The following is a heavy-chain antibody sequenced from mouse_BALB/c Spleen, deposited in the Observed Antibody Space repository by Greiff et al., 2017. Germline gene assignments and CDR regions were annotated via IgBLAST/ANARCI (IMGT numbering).Heavy chain of an antibody. D-gene: IGHD6-1*01. Sequence: DVQLVESGGGLVKPGGSLKLSCAASGFTFSSYTMSWVRQTPEKRLEWVATISSGGGNTYYPDSVKGRFTISRDNAKNNLYLQMSSLRSEDTALYYCARARLLTGYAMDYWGQGTSVTVSS. CDR1: GFTFSSYT. J-gene: IGHJ4*01. CDR3: ARARLLTGYAMDY. CDR2: ISSGGGNT. V-gene: IGHV5-9*03.